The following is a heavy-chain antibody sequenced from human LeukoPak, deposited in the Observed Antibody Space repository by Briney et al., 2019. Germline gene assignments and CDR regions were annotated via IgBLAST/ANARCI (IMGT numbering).Heavy chain of an antibody. J-gene: IGHJ4*02. D-gene: IGHD3-10*01. CDR2: ISYDGSKK. V-gene: IGHV3-30*18. Sequence: GGSLRLSCAASGFTFSSYGMHWVRQAPGKGLEWVALISYDGSKKYYSDSVQGRFTISRDNSKNTLYLQMNSLRPEGTAVYYCAKGRYTGSSFLDYWGQGTQVTVSS. CDR3: AKGRYTGSSFLDY. CDR1: GFTFSSYG.